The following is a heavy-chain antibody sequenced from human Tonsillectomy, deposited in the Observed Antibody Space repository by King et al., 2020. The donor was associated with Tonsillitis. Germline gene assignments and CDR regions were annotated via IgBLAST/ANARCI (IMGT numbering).Heavy chain of an antibody. CDR1: GFTFSDYY. CDR2: ISSSSSYT. V-gene: IGHV3-11*06. J-gene: IGHJ3*02. D-gene: IGHD1-1*01. Sequence: VQLVEPGGGLVKPGGSLRLSCAASGFTFSDYYMNWIRQAPGKGLEWVSYISSSSSYTNYADSVKGRFTISRDNAKNSLFLQMNSLRAEDTAVYYCARDRGYNDAFDIWGQGTMVTVSS. CDR3: ARDRGYNDAFDI.